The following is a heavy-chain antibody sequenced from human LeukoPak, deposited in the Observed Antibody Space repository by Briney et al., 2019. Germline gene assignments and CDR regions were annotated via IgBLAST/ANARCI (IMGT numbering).Heavy chain of an antibody. Sequence: GRSLRLSCAASGFTFSSYAMHWVRQAPGKGLEWVAVISYDGSNKYYADSVKGLFTISRDNSKNTLYLQMNSLRAEDTAVYYCARVQGRYSYGSGFDSWGQGTLVTVSS. V-gene: IGHV3-30*04. J-gene: IGHJ4*02. CDR2: ISYDGSNK. D-gene: IGHD5-18*01. CDR1: GFTFSSYA. CDR3: ARVQGRYSYGSGFDS.